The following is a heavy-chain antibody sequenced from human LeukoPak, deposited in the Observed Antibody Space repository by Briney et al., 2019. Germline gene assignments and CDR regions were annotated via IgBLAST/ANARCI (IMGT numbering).Heavy chain of an antibody. CDR3: ARVAVSGPTGWFDS. CDR1: GFTFSSYS. V-gene: IGHV3-48*01. Sequence: GGSLRLSCAASGFTFSSYSMNWVRQAPGKGLEWVSYISSSSSTMYYADSVKGRFTISRDNVDNVVYLQMNSLGAEDTAVYYCARVAVSGPTGWFDSWGQGTLVIVSS. CDR2: ISSSSSTM. J-gene: IGHJ5*01. D-gene: IGHD2-8*02.